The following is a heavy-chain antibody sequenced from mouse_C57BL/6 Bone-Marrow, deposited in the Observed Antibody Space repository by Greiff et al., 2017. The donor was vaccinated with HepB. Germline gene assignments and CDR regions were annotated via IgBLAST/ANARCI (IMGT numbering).Heavy chain of an antibody. CDR3: ATTGTFDY. Sequence: EVQLQQSGPGLVKPSQSLSLTCSVTGYSITSGYYWNWIRQFPGNKLEWMGYISYDGSNNYNPSLKNRISITRDTSKNQFFLKLNSVTTEDTATYYCATTGTFDYWGQGTTLTVSS. D-gene: IGHD4-1*02. J-gene: IGHJ2*01. CDR2: ISYDGSN. V-gene: IGHV3-6*01. CDR1: GYSITSGYY.